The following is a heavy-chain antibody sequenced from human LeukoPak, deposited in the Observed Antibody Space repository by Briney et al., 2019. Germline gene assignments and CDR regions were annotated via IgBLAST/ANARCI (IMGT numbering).Heavy chain of an antibody. J-gene: IGHJ3*01. CDR2: IYYSGST. CDR1: GGSINSGDYY. Sequence: SQTLSLTCTVSGGSINSGDYYWSWIRQPPGKGQEWIGYIYYSGSTYYNPSLTSRVTISIDTSKNQFSLKLSSVTAADTAVYYCARDIQLLFRSGFDLWGQGTMVTVSS. D-gene: IGHD1-1*01. V-gene: IGHV4-30-4*08. CDR3: ARDIQLLFRSGFDL.